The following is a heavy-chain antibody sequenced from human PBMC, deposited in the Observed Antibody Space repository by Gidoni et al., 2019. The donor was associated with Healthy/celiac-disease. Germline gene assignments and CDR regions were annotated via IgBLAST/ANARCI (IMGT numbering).Heavy chain of an antibody. CDR2: IIPIFGTA. CDR1: GGTFSSYA. Sequence: QVQLVQSGAEVTKPGSSVKVSCKASGGTFSSYAISWVRQAPGQGLEWMGGIIPIFGTANYAQKFQGRVTITADKSTSTAYMELSSLRSEDTAVYYCARDASYYGSATNGMDVWGQGTTVTVSS. CDR3: ARDASYYGSATNGMDV. D-gene: IGHD3-10*01. J-gene: IGHJ6*02. V-gene: IGHV1-69*06.